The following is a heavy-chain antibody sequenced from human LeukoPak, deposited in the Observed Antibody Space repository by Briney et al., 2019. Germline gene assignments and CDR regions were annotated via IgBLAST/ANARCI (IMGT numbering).Heavy chain of an antibody. Sequence: ASVKVSCKVSGYTLTELSMHWGRQAPGKGLEWMGGFDPEDCETIYAQKFQGRVTMTEDTSTDTAYMELSSLKSEDTAVYYCSTDLYTGVYAYWGQGTLVTVSS. CDR1: GYTLTELS. D-gene: IGHD4-23*01. V-gene: IGHV1-24*01. J-gene: IGHJ4*02. CDR3: STDLYTGVYAY. CDR2: FDPEDCET.